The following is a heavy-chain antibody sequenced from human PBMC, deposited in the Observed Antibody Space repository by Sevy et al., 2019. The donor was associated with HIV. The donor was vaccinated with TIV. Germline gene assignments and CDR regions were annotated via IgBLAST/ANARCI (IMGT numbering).Heavy chain of an antibody. J-gene: IGHJ4*02. D-gene: IGHD3-16*01. V-gene: IGHV3-21*04. CDR1: GFTFSTYS. CDR2: ISSSSTYI. Sequence: GGSLRLSCAASGFTFSTYSMNWVRQAPGKGLEWVSSISSSSTYIYYADSVKGRLTISRDNAKNSVYLQLHSLRVEDTAVYYCVRDVGGVDAYWGQGTLVTVSS. CDR3: VRDVGGVDAY.